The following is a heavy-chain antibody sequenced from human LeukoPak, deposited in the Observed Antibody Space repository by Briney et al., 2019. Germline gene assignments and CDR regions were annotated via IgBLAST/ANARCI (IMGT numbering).Heavy chain of an antibody. D-gene: IGHD3-22*01. CDR3: ARELSATDYYDSSGYHLFDT. V-gene: IGHV4-30-4*01. CDR1: GGSISSGDYY. CDR2: IYYSGST. Sequence: SETLSLTCTVSGGSISSGDYYWSWIRQPPGKGLEWIGYIYYSGSTYYNPSLKSRVTISVDTSKSQFSLKLTSVTAADTAVYYWARELSATDYYDSSGYHLFDTWGQGTLVTVSS. J-gene: IGHJ4*02.